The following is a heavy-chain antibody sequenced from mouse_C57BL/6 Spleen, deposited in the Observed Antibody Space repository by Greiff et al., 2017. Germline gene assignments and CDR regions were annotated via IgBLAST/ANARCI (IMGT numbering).Heavy chain of an antibody. D-gene: IGHD1-1*01. CDR2: ISSGGDYI. Sequence: EVKVVESGEGLVKPGGSLKLSCAASGFTFSSYAMSWVRQTPEKRLEWVAYISSGGDYIYYADTVKGRFTISRDNARNTLYLQMSSLKSEDTAMYYCTRDRDYYGSSYVGYFDVWGTGTTVTVAS. CDR3: TRDRDYYGSSYVGYFDV. J-gene: IGHJ1*03. V-gene: IGHV5-9-1*02. CDR1: GFTFSSYA.